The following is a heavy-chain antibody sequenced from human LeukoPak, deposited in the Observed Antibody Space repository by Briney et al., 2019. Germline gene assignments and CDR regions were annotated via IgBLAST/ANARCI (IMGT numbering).Heavy chain of an antibody. CDR2: IYYDGSNI. J-gene: IGHJ4*02. CDR3: ARDWKTNSFDY. D-gene: IGHD1-1*01. CDR1: EFTFTTYG. Sequence: PGRSPTLSCAASEFTFTTYGMHWVRQAPGKGLEWVAFIYYDGSNIYYADYVKGRFTISRDISKNTLYLQMDSLRAEDTAIYYCARDWKTNSFDYWGQGTLVTVSS. V-gene: IGHV3-33*01.